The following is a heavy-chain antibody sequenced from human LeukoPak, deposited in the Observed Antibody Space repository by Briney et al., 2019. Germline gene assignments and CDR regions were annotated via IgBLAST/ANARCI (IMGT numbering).Heavy chain of an antibody. V-gene: IGHV6-1*01. CDR1: GDRVSSGSSA. J-gene: IGHJ5*02. Sequence: SQTLSLTCAISGDRVSSGSSAWNWIRQSPSRGLEWLGRTYYRSKWYNDYAVSVRGRIITNPDTSKNQFSLQLNSVTPEDTAVYYCARDGNIGLTPRFDPWGQGTLVTVSS. CDR2: TYYRSKWYN. D-gene: IGHD2-8*02. CDR3: ARDGNIGLTPRFDP.